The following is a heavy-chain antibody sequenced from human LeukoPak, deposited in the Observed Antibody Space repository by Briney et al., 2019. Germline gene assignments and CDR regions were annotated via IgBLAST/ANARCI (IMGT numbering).Heavy chain of an antibody. Sequence: SETLSLTCTVSGGSTSSYYWSWLRQPPGKGLEWIGYIYFSGSPNYNPSLKSRGTLSIDTSKNQFSLKLSSVTAADTAVYYCARRGGSYTFDYWGQGTLVTVSS. CDR3: ARRGGSYTFDY. CDR1: GGSTSSYY. V-gene: IGHV4-59*08. D-gene: IGHD1-26*01. J-gene: IGHJ4*02. CDR2: IYFSGSP.